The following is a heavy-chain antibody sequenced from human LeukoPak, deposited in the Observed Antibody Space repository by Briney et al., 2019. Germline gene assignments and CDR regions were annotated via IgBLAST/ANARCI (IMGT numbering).Heavy chain of an antibody. D-gene: IGHD3-10*01. CDR3: ARSYVVRGVMSYFDP. CDR1: GYSFTSYW. CDR2: IYPGDSDT. V-gene: IGHV5-51*01. J-gene: IGHJ5*02. Sequence: GESLKISCKGSGYSFTSYWIGWVRQMPGKGLEWMGIIYPGDSDTRYSPSFQGQVTISADKSISTAYLQWSSLKASDTAMYYCARSYVVRGVMSYFDPWGQGTLVTVSS.